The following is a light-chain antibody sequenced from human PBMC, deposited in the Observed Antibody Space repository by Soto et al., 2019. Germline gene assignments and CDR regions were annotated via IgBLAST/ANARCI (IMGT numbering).Light chain of an antibody. J-gene: IGKJ4*01. CDR1: QSVLYSSNNKNY. Sequence: DIVMTQSPYSLAVSLGERATINCKSSQSVLYSSNNKNYIAWYQQKPGQPPKLLIHWASIRESGVPDRFSGSGSGTDFTLTISSLRAEDVAVYYCQHYYTSPLTFGGGTKVDIK. V-gene: IGKV4-1*01. CDR2: WAS. CDR3: QHYYTSPLT.